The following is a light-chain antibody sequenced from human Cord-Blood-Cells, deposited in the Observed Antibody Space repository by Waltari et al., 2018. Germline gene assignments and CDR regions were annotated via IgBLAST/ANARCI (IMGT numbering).Light chain of an antibody. V-gene: IGLV2-14*01. Sequence: QSALTQPASVSGSPGQSITISCTGTSSDVGGYNYVHCYQQHPGKPPKLMIYDVSNRPSGVSNRFSGSKSGNTASLTISGLQAEDEADYYCSSYTSSSTLVFGTGTKVTVL. CDR1: SSDVGGYNY. CDR3: SSYTSSSTLV. J-gene: IGLJ1*01. CDR2: DVS.